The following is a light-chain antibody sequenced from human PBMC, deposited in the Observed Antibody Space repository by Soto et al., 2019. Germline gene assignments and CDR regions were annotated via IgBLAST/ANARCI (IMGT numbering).Light chain of an antibody. J-gene: IGKJ4*01. Sequence: EKVMTQSPAALSVSPGERATLSCRASQSVNSNLAWYQRKPGQAPRLLLSGASNRATGIQARFSGSASWTEFTLSISSLQSEDSAVYYCQQYNDWPLTFGGGTKVEIK. CDR3: QQYNDWPLT. V-gene: IGKV3-15*01. CDR2: GAS. CDR1: QSVNSN.